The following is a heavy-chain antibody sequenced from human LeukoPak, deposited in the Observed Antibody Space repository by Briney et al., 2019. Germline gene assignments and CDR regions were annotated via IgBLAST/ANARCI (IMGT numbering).Heavy chain of an antibody. D-gene: IGHD2-2*01. CDR2: IYYSGST. V-gene: IGHV4-59*08. J-gene: IGHJ4*02. CDR3: ARQAGYCSSTSCYGPEYYFDY. CDR1: GGSISSYY. Sequence: SETLSLTCTVSGGSISSYYWSWIRQPPGKGLEWIGYIYYSGSTNYNPSLKSRVTISVDTSKKQFSLKLSSVTAADTAVYYCARQAGYCSSTSCYGPEYYFDYWGQGTLVTVSS.